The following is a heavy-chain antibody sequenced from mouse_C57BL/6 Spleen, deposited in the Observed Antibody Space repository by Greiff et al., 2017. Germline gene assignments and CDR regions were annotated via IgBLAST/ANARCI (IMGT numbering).Heavy chain of an antibody. CDR1: GYTFTSYT. J-gene: IGHJ2*01. CDR3: ARRGYSNYLYYFDY. D-gene: IGHD2-5*01. CDR2: INPSSGYT. Sequence: QVQLQQSGAERARPGASVKMSCKASGYTFTSYTMHWVKQRPGQGLEWIGYINPSSGYTKYNQKFKDKATLTADKSSSTAYMQLSSLTSEDSAVYYCARRGYSNYLYYFDYWGQGTTLTVAS. V-gene: IGHV1-4*01.